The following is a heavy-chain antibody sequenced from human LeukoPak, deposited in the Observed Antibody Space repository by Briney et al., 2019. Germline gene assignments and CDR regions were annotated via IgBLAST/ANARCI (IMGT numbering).Heavy chain of an antibody. V-gene: IGHV4-59*01. J-gene: IGHJ2*01. Sequence: PSETLSLTCTVSGGSISSYYWSWIRQPPGKGLEWIWYIYYSGSTNYNPSLKSRFTISVDTSKNQFSLKLSSVTAADTAVYYCARDPTVTDIWYFDLWGRGTLVTVSS. CDR2: IYYSGST. D-gene: IGHD4-17*01. CDR3: ARDPTVTDIWYFDL. CDR1: GGSISSYY.